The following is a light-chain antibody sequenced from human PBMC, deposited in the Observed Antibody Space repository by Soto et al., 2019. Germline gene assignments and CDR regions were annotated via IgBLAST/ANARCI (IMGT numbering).Light chain of an antibody. CDR3: QQRGN. CDR1: QSVSSY. CDR2: KTS. J-gene: IGKJ5*01. V-gene: IGKV3-11*01. Sequence: PGERATLSCRASQSVSSYLAWYQQKPGQAPRLLIYKTSNRATGIPARFSGSESGTDFTLTISSLEPEDFAVYYCQQRGNFGQGTRLEI.